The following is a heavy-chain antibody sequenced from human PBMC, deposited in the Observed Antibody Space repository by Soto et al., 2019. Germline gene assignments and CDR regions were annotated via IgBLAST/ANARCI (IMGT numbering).Heavy chain of an antibody. J-gene: IGHJ6*02. CDR3: ARGWGRVVYAMDV. V-gene: IGHV1-46*04. Sequence: QVQLVQSGAEVKKPGASVRVSCKASGYTFTSYYIHWVRQAPGQGLEWVSIINPVGGSTNYAQKLQGRVTVTRDTSTSTVHMELSSLRSGDTAVYYCARGWGRVVYAMDVWGQGTTVTVSS. CDR2: INPVGGST. CDR1: GYTFTSYY. D-gene: IGHD1-26*01.